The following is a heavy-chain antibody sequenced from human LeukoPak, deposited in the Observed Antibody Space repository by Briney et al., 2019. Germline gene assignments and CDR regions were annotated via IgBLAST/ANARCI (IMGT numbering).Heavy chain of an antibody. J-gene: IGHJ4*02. D-gene: IGHD5-18*01. CDR1: GGSISSYY. Sequence: SETLSLTRTVSGGSISSYYWSWIRQPPGKGQEWIGYIYYSGSTNYNPSLKSRVTISVDTSKNQFSLKLSSVTAADTAVFYCARGGGYSYGYDYLDYWGQGTLVTVSS. V-gene: IGHV4-59*01. CDR3: ARGGGYSYGYDYLDY. CDR2: IYYSGST.